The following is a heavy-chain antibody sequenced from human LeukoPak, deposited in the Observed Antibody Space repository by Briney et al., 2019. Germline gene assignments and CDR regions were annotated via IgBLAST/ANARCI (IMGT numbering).Heavy chain of an antibody. V-gene: IGHV1-18*01. J-gene: IGHJ4*02. CDR3: ARERSGYGCSGGSCYGY. D-gene: IGHD2-15*01. CDR2: ISAYNGNT. CDR1: GYTFTSYG. Sequence: GASVKVSCKASGYTFTSYGISWVRQAPGQGLEWMGWISAYNGNTNYAQKLQGRVTMTTHTSTSPAYMELRSLRSDDTAVYYCARERSGYGCSGGSCYGYWGQGTLVTVSS.